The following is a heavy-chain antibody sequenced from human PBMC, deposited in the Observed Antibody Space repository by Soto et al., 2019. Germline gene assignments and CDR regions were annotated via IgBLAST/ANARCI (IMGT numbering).Heavy chain of an antibody. J-gene: IGHJ4*02. Sequence: QVQLVQSGAEVKKPGASVKVSCEASGYPFTAFDINWVRQAAGQGLEWMGWMNPSNGDSAFAQRVQDRITMTRTTSISTGYRELSRLTSEDTAVYYCVRQPGGVATPGDNYWGQGTLVPVPS. D-gene: IGHD2-15*01. CDR1: GYPFTAFD. V-gene: IGHV1-8*01. CDR3: VRQPGGVATPGDNY. CDR2: MNPSNGDS.